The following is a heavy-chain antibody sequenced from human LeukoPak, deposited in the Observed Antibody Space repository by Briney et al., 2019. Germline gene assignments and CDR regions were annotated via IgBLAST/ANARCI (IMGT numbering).Heavy chain of an antibody. CDR2: ISGSGGST. Sequence: GGSLSLSCAASGFTFSSYWMHWVRQAPGKGLEWVSAISGSGGSTYYADSVKGRFTISRDNSKTTLYLQMSSLRAEDTAVYYCAKEEGAGPFDYWGQGTLVTVSS. V-gene: IGHV3-23*01. CDR1: GFTFSSYW. CDR3: AKEEGAGPFDY. D-gene: IGHD1-26*01. J-gene: IGHJ4*02.